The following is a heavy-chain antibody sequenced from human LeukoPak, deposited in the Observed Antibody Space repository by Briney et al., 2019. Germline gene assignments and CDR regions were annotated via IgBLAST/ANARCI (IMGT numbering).Heavy chain of an antibody. D-gene: IGHD6-19*01. CDR3: ARRWYRSAGTDY. CDR1: GFTFSSYS. V-gene: IGHV3-21*01. CDR2: ISSSSSYI. J-gene: IGHJ4*02. Sequence: GGSLRLSCAASGFTFSSYSMNWVRQAPGKGLEWVSSISSSSSYIYYADSVKGRFTISRDNAKNSLYLQMNSLRAEDTAVYYCARRWYRSAGTDYWGQGTLVTVSS.